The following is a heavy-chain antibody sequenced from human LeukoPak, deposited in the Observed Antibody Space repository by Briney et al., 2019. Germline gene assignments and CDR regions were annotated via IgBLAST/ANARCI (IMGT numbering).Heavy chain of an antibody. J-gene: IGHJ4*02. Sequence: GGSLRLSCAASGFTFSDCYMSWIRQAPGKGLEWVSYISRSGSTIYYADSVKGRFTISRDNAKNSLFLQMNSLRADDTAVYYCATDDSSGYYYFDNWGQGTLVTVSS. CDR1: GFTFSDCY. CDR2: ISRSGSTI. V-gene: IGHV3-11*04. D-gene: IGHD3-22*01. CDR3: ATDDSSGYYYFDN.